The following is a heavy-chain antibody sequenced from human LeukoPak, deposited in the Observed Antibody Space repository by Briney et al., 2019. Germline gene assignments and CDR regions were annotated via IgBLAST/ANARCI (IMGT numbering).Heavy chain of an antibody. CDR2: ISSSSSYI. CDR3: TRNGFSSGLDY. D-gene: IGHD6-19*01. Sequence: GGSLRLSCAASGFTFSSYSMNWVRQAPGKGLEWVSSISSSSSYIYYADSVKGRFTISRDNAKNSLYLQMDSLRAEDTAVYYCTRNGFSSGLDYWGQGTLVTVSS. CDR1: GFTFSSYS. V-gene: IGHV3-21*01. J-gene: IGHJ4*02.